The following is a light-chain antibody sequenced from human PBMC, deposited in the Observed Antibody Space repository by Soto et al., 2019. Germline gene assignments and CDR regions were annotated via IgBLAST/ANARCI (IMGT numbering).Light chain of an antibody. CDR1: QSFSSG. Sequence: IQMTHPPSTCSPSVGDRVTITSRASQSFSSGLAWYQQKPGKAPKLLIYKASSLESGVPSRFSGSGSGTEFTLTISSLQPDDFATYYCQQYNSYPWTFGQGTKVEIK. V-gene: IGKV1-5*03. CDR3: QQYNSYPWT. CDR2: KAS. J-gene: IGKJ1*01.